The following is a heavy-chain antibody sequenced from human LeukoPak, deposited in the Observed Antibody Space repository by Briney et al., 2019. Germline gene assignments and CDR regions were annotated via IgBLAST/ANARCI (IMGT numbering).Heavy chain of an antibody. D-gene: IGHD3-22*01. CDR3: ARDYYDSSGYYFDY. Sequence: SETLSLTCTVSGGSISSGDYYWSWIRQPPGKGLEWIGYIYYSGSTYYNPSLKSRVTISVDTSKNQFFLKLSSVTAADTAVYYCARDYYDSSGYYFDYWGQGTLVTVSS. J-gene: IGHJ4*02. CDR2: IYYSGST. V-gene: IGHV4-30-4*01. CDR1: GGSISSGDYY.